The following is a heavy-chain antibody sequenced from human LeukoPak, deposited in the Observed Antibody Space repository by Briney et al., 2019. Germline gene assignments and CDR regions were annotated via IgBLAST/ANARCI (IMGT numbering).Heavy chain of an antibody. CDR1: GFTFSSYS. Sequence: GGSLRLSCAASGFTFSSYSMNWVRQAPGKGLEWVSSISSSSSYIYYADSVKGRFTISRVNAKNSLYLQMNSLRAEDTAVYYCARVAYGDYLNTLDYWGQGTLVTVSS. J-gene: IGHJ4*02. D-gene: IGHD4-17*01. CDR3: ARVAYGDYLNTLDY. V-gene: IGHV3-21*01. CDR2: ISSSSSYI.